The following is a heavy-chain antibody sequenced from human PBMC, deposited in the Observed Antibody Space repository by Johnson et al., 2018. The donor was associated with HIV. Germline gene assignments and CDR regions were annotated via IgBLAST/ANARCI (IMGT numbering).Heavy chain of an antibody. CDR2: IRSKVYGGTT. Sequence: EVLLLESGGDLVQPGRSLRLSCTASGFTFGDYVINWFRQAPGKGLEWVGIIRSKVYGGTTRYAASVKGRFIISRDDSKSIAYLQMNSLKTEDTAVYYCTRDGVKWDLLGAHNAFEIWGQGTMVTVSS. CDR3: TRDGVKWDLLGAHNAFEI. V-gene: IGHV3-49*03. D-gene: IGHD1-26*01. J-gene: IGHJ3*02. CDR1: GFTFGDYV.